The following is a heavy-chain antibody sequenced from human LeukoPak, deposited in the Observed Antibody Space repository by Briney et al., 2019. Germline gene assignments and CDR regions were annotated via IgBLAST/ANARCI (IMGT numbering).Heavy chain of an antibody. CDR2: ISWNSGSI. Sequence: PGGSLRLSCAASGFTFDDYAMHWVRQAPGKGLEWVSGISWNSGSIGYADSVKGRFTIPRDNAKNSLYLQMNSLRAEDAAVYYCARGFYAMDVWGQGTTVTVSS. J-gene: IGHJ6*02. CDR3: ARGFYAMDV. D-gene: IGHD3-10*01. V-gene: IGHV3-9*01. CDR1: GFTFDDYA.